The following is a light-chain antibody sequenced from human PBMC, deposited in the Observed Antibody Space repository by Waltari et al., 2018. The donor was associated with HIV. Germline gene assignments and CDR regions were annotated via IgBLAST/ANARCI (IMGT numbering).Light chain of an antibody. V-gene: IGLV2-23*02. Sequence: QSALTQTASVSGSPGRSLTTSCTGTSSDVGAYNLVPWYQQHPHKAPKLIIFDVSKRPSGVSLRFSGSKSVNTASLRIVGLQPEDEADYYCCSYGGVPILYVFGGGTTVTV. CDR3: CSYGGVPILYV. J-gene: IGLJ1*01. CDR2: DVS. CDR1: SSDVGAYNL.